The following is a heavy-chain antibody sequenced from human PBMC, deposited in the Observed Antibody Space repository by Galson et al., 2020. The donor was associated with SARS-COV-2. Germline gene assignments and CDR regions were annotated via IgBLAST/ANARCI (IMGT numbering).Heavy chain of an antibody. D-gene: IGHD6-13*01. CDR2: ISNDGSNK. Sequence: GESLKISCAASGFTFSRYDMHWVRQAPGKGLDWVAVISNDGSNKYYADSVKGRFTISRDNSKNTLYLQMNSLRAEDTAVYYCARGRDSYSSSWYISDWGQGTLVTVSS. CDR1: GFTFSRYD. V-gene: IGHV3-30-3*01. CDR3: ARGRDSYSSSWYISD. J-gene: IGHJ4*02.